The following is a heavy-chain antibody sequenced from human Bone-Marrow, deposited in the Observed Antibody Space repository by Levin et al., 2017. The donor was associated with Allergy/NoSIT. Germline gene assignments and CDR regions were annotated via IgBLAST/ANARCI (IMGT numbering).Heavy chain of an antibody. Sequence: SQTLSLPCTVSGDSIRSSSYYWGWVRQPPGKGLEWIGSFYYSGNTFYNPSLQSRVTISVDTSKNHFSLQLSSVTAADTAVYYCATNSGSYLRYFDFWGQGTLVTVSS. J-gene: IGHJ4*02. CDR2: FYYSGNT. CDR1: GDSIRSSSYY. D-gene: IGHD1-26*01. V-gene: IGHV4-39*02. CDR3: ATNSGSYLRYFDF.